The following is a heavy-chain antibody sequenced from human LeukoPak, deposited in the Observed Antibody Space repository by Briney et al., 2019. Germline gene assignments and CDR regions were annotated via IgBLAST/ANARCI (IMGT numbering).Heavy chain of an antibody. D-gene: IGHD4-17*01. CDR3: AKEGGYGDYHY. J-gene: IGHJ4*02. CDR1: GNTLHTPA. Sequence: ASVKVSCKISGNTLHTPAITWVRQAPGEGLEWMGWSSLASGNTNYAQKLQGRVTMTTDTSTSTAYMELRSLRSDDTAVYYCAKEGGYGDYHYWGQGTLVTVSS. V-gene: IGHV1-18*01. CDR2: SSLASGNT.